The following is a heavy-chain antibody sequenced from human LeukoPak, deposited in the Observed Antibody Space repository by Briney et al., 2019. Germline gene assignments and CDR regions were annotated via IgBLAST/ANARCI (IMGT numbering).Heavy chain of an antibody. V-gene: IGHV4-59*01. CDR1: GGSISSYY. Sequence: SETLSLTCTVSGGSISSYYWSWIRQPPGKGLEWIGYIYYSGSTNYNPSLKSRVTISVDTSKNQFSPKLSSVTAADTAVYYCARVGGDIVVVPAAIGAFDIWGQGTMVTVSS. J-gene: IGHJ3*02. CDR2: IYYSGST. D-gene: IGHD2-2*02. CDR3: ARVGGDIVVVPAAIGAFDI.